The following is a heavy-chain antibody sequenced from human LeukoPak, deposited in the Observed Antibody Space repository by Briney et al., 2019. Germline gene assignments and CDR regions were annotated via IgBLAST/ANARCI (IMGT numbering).Heavy chain of an antibody. CDR3: AKGALVPAAMFVY. V-gene: IGHV3-30*18. CDR2: ISYDGSNK. J-gene: IGHJ4*02. Sequence: GGSLRLSCAASGFTFSSYGMHWVRQAPGKGLEWVAVISYDGSNKYYADSVKGRFTISRDNSKNTLYLQKNSLRAEDTAVYYCAKGALVPAAMFVYWGQGTLVTVSS. CDR1: GFTFSSYG. D-gene: IGHD2-2*01.